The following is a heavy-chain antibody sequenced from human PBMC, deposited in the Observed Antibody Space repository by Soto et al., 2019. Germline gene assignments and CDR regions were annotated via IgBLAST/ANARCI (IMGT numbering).Heavy chain of an antibody. CDR3: AREGYQRATNPYYYYGMDV. J-gene: IGHJ6*02. CDR1: GFTFSSYG. Sequence: GGSLRLSCAASGFTFSSYGMHWVRQAPGKGLEWVAVIWYDGSNKYYADSVKGRFTISRDNSKNTLYLQMNSLRAEDTAVYYCAREGYQRATNPYYYYGMDVWGQGTTVTVSS. D-gene: IGHD6-25*01. CDR2: IWYDGSNK. V-gene: IGHV3-33*01.